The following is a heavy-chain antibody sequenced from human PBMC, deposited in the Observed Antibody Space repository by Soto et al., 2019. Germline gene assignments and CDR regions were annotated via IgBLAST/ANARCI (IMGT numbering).Heavy chain of an antibody. D-gene: IGHD6-6*01. CDR1: GFTVSSNY. J-gene: IGHJ6*02. V-gene: IGHV3-53*01. Sequence: VGSLRLSCAASGFTVSSNYMSCVRQAPGKGLEWVSVIYSGGSTYYADSVKGRFTISRDNSKNTLYLQMNSLRAEDTAVCYCARGGSSSLLRLVDYYYGMDVWGQGTTVTVSS. CDR3: ARGGSSSLLRLVDYYYGMDV. CDR2: IYSGGST.